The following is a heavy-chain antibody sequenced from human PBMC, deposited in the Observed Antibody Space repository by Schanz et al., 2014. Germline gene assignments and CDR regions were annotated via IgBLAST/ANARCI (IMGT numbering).Heavy chain of an antibody. CDR1: GFTFSSYG. J-gene: IGHJ3*01. D-gene: IGHD5-12*01. CDR2: IYINSGST. CDR3: ARDEGRDGYNLAFDV. V-gene: IGHV3-NL1*01. Sequence: QVHLVESGGGVVQPGRSLRLSCAASGFTFSSYGMSWVRQAPGKGLEWVSSIYINSGSTNYADSVKGRFIISRDSSKNTLFLQMNSLRAEDTAVYFCARDEGRDGYNLAFDVWGQGTLVTVSS.